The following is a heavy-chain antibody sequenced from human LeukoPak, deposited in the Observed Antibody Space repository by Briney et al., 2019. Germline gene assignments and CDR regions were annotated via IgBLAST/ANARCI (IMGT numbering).Heavy chain of an antibody. V-gene: IGHV3-48*03. D-gene: IGHD6-13*01. CDR2: ISSSGSTI. CDR3: ARVAAAGTYYFDS. Sequence: GGSLRFSCAASGFSFSTYEMNWVRQAPGKGLEWVSYISSSGSTIYYADSVKGRFTISRDNAKNSLYLQMNSLRAEDTAVYYCARVAAAGTYYFDSWGQGALVTVSS. J-gene: IGHJ4*02. CDR1: GFSFSTYE.